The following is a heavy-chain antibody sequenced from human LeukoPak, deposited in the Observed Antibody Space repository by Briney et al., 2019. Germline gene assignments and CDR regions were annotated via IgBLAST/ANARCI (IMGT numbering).Heavy chain of an antibody. CDR1: GGSFSGYY. CDR2: IYYSGST. V-gene: IGHV4-31*11. CDR3: ARGTFGGFDP. Sequence: SETLSLTCAVYGGSFSGYYWSWIRQHPGKGLEWIGYIYYSGSTYYNSSLKSRVTISVDTSKNQFSLKLSSVTAADTAVYYCARGTFGGFDPWGQGTLVTVSS. J-gene: IGHJ5*02. D-gene: IGHD3-10*01.